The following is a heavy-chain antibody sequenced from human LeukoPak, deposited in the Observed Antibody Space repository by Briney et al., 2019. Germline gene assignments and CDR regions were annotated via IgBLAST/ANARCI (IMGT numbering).Heavy chain of an antibody. V-gene: IGHV1-46*01. CDR2: INPTGGAT. J-gene: IGHJ4*02. CDR1: GYTFTSYY. CDR3: ARDPPYYNSSNLGGDY. D-gene: IGHD3-10*01. Sequence: RASVKLSFKASGYTFTSYYMHWVRQAPGQGLEGMGIINPTGGATSYTQKFQGRVTMTRDMSTSTVYMELSSLTSEDTAVYYCARDPPYYNSSNLGGDYWGQGTLVTVSS.